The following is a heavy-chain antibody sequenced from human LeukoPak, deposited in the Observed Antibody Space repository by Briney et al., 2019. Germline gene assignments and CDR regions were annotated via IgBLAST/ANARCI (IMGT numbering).Heavy chain of an antibody. J-gene: IGHJ4*02. CDR2: IIPIFGTA. D-gene: IGHD3-3*01. CDR1: GGTFSSYA. CDR3: AREVSYDFWSGYFDY. V-gene: IGHV1-69*13. Sequence: SVKVSCTASGGTFSSYAISRVRQAPGQGLEWMGGIIPIFGTANYAQKFQGRVTITADESTSTAYMELSSLRSEDTAVYYCAREVSYDFWSGYFDYWGQGALVTVSS.